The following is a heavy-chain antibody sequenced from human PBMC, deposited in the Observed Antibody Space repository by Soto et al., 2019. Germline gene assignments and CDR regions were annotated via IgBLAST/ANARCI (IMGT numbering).Heavy chain of an antibody. CDR1: GFTFSSYW. CDR3: ARDYGPYGGSFGTSGMDV. J-gene: IGHJ6*02. Sequence: VGSLRLSCAASGFTFSSYWMSWVRQAPGKGLEWVANIKQDGSEKYYVDSVKGRFTISRDNAKNSLYLQMNSLRAEDTAVYYCARDYGPYGGSFGTSGMDVWGQGTTVTVSS. V-gene: IGHV3-7*01. D-gene: IGHD5-12*01. CDR2: IKQDGSEK.